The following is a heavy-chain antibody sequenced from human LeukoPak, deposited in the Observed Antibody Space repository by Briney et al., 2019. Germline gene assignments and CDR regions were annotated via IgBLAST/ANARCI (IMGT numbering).Heavy chain of an antibody. D-gene: IGHD4/OR15-4a*01. J-gene: IGHJ2*01. Sequence: PGGSLRLSCAASGFIFSDYSVIWVRQAPGKGLEWISYISSSSKTIYYADSVKGRFTISRDNAKNSLYLQVNSLRDEDTAMYYCARVLAYGAMWYFDLWGRGTLVTVSS. CDR2: ISSSSKTI. CDR3: ARVLAYGAMWYFDL. CDR1: GFIFSDYS. V-gene: IGHV3-48*02.